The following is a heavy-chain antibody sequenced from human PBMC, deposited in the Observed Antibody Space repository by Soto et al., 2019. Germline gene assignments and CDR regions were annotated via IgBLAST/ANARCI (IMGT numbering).Heavy chain of an antibody. CDR3: ASAPLYRQEAYYVDY. V-gene: IGHV3-30-3*01. D-gene: IGHD2-2*02. J-gene: IGHJ4*02. Sequence: QVQLVESGGGVVQPGRSLRLSCAASGFTFSSYAMHWVRQAPGKGLEWVAIISYDGSNKYYADSVKGRFTISRDNSKNRLYLQMNSLRAEDTAVYYCASAPLYRQEAYYVDYWGQGTLVTVSS. CDR2: ISYDGSNK. CDR1: GFTFSSYA.